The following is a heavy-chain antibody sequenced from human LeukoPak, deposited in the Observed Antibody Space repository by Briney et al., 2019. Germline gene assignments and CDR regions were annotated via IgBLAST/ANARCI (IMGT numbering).Heavy chain of an antibody. Sequence: GGSLRLSCAASGFTFSSYAMSWVRQAPGKGLEWVSAISGSGGSTYYADSVKGRFTISRDNSKNTLYLQMNSLRAEDTAVYYCAKNANYYDSSGYFFTYYFDYWGQGTLVTVSS. CDR3: AKNANYYDSSGYFFTYYFDY. V-gene: IGHV3-23*01. CDR2: ISGSGGST. J-gene: IGHJ4*02. CDR1: GFTFSSYA. D-gene: IGHD3-22*01.